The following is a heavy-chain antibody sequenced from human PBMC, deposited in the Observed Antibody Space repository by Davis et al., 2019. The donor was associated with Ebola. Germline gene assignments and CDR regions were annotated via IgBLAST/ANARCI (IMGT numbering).Heavy chain of an antibody. J-gene: IGHJ6*02. Sequence: GESLKISCKGSGYTFTSYWIAWVRQVPGKCLEWMGIIYPGDSDTRYSPSFQGQVTISADKSISTAYLQWSSLKASDTAMYYCARQQWLATGGMDVWGQGTTVTVSS. CDR2: IYPGDSDT. CDR1: GYTFTSYW. V-gene: IGHV5-51*01. CDR3: ARQQWLATGGMDV. D-gene: IGHD6-19*01.